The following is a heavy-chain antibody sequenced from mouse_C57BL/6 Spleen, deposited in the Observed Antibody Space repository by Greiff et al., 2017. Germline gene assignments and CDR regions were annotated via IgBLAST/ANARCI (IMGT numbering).Heavy chain of an antibody. CDR3: ARWHYYGSTIFDY. D-gene: IGHD1-1*01. CDR1: GYTFTSYW. V-gene: IGHV1-61*01. CDR2: IYPSDSET. Sequence: VKLQQPGAELVRPGSSVKLSCKASGYTFTSYWMDWVKQRPGQGLEWIGNIYPSDSETHYNQKFKDKATLTVDKSSSTAYMQLSSLTSEDSAVYYCARWHYYGSTIFDYWGQGTTLTVSS. J-gene: IGHJ2*01.